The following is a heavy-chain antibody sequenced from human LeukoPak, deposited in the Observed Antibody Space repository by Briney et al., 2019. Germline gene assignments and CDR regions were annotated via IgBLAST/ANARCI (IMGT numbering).Heavy chain of an antibody. J-gene: IGHJ6*03. CDR1: GFTFSRYC. D-gene: IGHD2-8*01. Sequence: GGSLRLSCAASGFTFSRYCMRWVRQAPGTGLEWVAVIWYDGSNKYYADSVKGRFTISRDNSKNSLYLQMNSLRAEDTAVYYRARRSMVYALEDYYMDVWGKGTTVTVSS. CDR2: IWYDGSNK. CDR3: ARRSMVYALEDYYMDV. V-gene: IGHV3-33*01.